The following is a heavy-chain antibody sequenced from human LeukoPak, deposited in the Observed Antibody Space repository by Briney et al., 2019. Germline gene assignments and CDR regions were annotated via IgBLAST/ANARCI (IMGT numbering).Heavy chain of an antibody. CDR3: ARSGPYYYYGMDV. CDR2: IKQDGSEK. Sequence: GGSLRLSCAASGFTFSSYWMSWVRQAPGKGLEWVANIKQDGSEKYYVDSVKGRFTISRDNAKNTLYLQMNSLRAEDTAVYYCARSGPYYYYGMDVWGQGTTVTVSS. CDR1: GFTFSSYW. D-gene: IGHD3-3*01. J-gene: IGHJ6*02. V-gene: IGHV3-7*03.